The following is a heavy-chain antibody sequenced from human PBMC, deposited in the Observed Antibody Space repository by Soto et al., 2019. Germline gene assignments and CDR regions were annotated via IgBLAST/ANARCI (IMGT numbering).Heavy chain of an antibody. Sequence: LETLSLTCLVSGGSISSYYWSWIRQPPGKGLEWIGYIYYSGRTNYNPSLKSRVTISVDTSKNQFSLKLSSVTAADTAVYYCARGYCSSTSCYIWDNWFDPWGQGTLVTVSS. V-gene: IGHV4-59*01. D-gene: IGHD2-2*02. CDR3: ARGYCSSTSCYIWDNWFDP. CDR2: IYYSGRT. J-gene: IGHJ5*02. CDR1: GGSISSYY.